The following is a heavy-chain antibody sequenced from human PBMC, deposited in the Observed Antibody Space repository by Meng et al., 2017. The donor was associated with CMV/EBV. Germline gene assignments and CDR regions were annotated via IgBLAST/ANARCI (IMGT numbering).Heavy chain of an antibody. CDR1: GFTFSSYS. J-gene: IGHJ6*02. CDR3: ARRYLRDIVVVTHYYYGMDV. V-gene: IGHV3-21*01. Sequence: GESLKISCAASGFTFSSYSMNWVRQAPGKGLEWVSSISSSSSYIYYADSVKRRFTISRDNAKNSLYLQMNSLRAEDTAVYYCARRYLRDIVVVTHYYYGMDVWGQGTTVTVSS. D-gene: IGHD2-2*01. CDR2: ISSSSSYI.